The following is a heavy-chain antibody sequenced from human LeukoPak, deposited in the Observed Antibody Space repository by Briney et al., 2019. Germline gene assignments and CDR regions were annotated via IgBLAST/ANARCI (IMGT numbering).Heavy chain of an antibody. V-gene: IGHV1-69*06. D-gene: IGHD3-22*01. CDR3: ARQPPYDSSGYYVDY. J-gene: IGHJ4*02. CDR1: GGTFSSYA. CDR2: IIPMFGTA. Sequence: ASVTVSCKASGGTFSSYAISWVRQAPGQGLEWMGGIIPMFGTANYAQKFQGRVTITADKSTSTVYMDLSRLRSEDTAVYYCARQPPYDSSGYYVDYWGQGTLVTVSS.